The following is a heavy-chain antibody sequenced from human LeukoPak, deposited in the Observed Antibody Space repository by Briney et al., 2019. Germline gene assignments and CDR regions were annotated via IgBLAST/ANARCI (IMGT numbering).Heavy chain of an antibody. Sequence: ASVKVSCKASGYTFTSYYLHWVRHAPGQGLEWMGIINPSAGSTSYAQKFQGRVTMTRDTSTSTVYMELNSLRSEDTAVYYCARDYDTVEVTAARGWFDPWGQGTLVTVSS. J-gene: IGHJ5*02. V-gene: IGHV1-46*01. D-gene: IGHD2-2*01. CDR2: INPSAGST. CDR3: ARDYDTVEVTAARGWFDP. CDR1: GYTFTSYY.